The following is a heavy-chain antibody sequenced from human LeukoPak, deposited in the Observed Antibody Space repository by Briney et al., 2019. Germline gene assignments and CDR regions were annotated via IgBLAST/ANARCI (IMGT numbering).Heavy chain of an antibody. V-gene: IGHV3-30*03. Sequence: GGSLRLSCAASGFTFSSYSMNWVRQAPGKGLEWVAVISYDGSNKYYADSVKGRFTISRDNSKNTLYLQMNSLRAEDTAVYYCARDCSGGSCHVGFDYWGQGTLVAVSS. CDR1: GFTFSSYS. J-gene: IGHJ4*02. CDR3: ARDCSGGSCHVGFDY. D-gene: IGHD2-15*01. CDR2: ISYDGSNK.